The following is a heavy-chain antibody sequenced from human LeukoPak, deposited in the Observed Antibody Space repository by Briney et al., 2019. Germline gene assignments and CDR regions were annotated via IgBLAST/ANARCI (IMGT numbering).Heavy chain of an antibody. CDR1: GFTFSSYA. J-gene: IGHJ5*02. D-gene: IGHD3-10*01. CDR2: ISYDGSNK. V-gene: IGHV3-30*04. Sequence: PGRSLRLSCAASGFTFSSYAMHWVRQAPGKGLEWVAVISYDGSNKYYADSVKGRFTISRDSSKNTLYLQMNSLRAEDTAVYYCARDDRSSYYGSGDFNWFDPWGQGTLVTVSS. CDR3: ARDDRSSYYGSGDFNWFDP.